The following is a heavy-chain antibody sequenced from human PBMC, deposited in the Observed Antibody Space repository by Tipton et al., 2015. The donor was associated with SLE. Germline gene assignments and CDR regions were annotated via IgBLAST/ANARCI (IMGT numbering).Heavy chain of an antibody. Sequence: TLSLTCTVSGGSISSSSYYWGWIRQPPGKGLEWIGSVYYSGSTYYNPSLKSRVTISADTSKNQFSLKLSSVTAADTAVYYCARWDDGSDYYHRRFDYWGQGTLVTVSS. CDR1: GGSISSSSYY. CDR2: VYYSGST. D-gene: IGHD3-22*01. V-gene: IGHV4-39*07. J-gene: IGHJ4*02. CDR3: ARWDDGSDYYHRRFDY.